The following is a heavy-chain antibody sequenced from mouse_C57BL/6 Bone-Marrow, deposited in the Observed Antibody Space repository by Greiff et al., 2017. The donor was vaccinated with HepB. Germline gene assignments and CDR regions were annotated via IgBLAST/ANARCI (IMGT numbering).Heavy chain of an antibody. D-gene: IGHD1-1*01. CDR1: GFTFSNYW. CDR2: IRLKSDNYAT. CDR3: TVNYYGSSYYFDY. V-gene: IGHV6-3*01. Sequence: EVQLVESGGGLVQPGGSMKLSCVASGFTFSNYWMNWVRQSPEKGLEWVAQIRLKSDNYATHYAESVKGRFTISRDDSKSSVYLQMNNLRAEDTGIYYCTVNYYGSSYYFDYWGQGTTLTVSS. J-gene: IGHJ2*01.